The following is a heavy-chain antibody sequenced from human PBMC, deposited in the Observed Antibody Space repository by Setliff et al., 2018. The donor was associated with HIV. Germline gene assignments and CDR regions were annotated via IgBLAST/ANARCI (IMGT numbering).Heavy chain of an antibody. D-gene: IGHD2-15*01. CDR2: VNHSGGT. V-gene: IGHV4-34*01. Sequence: PSETLSLTCAVYGGSFSTYYWSWIRQSPGKRLEWLGEVNHSGGTNYNPSLKRRLIISSDVSKNRFSLRLKSVTAADTAVYFCARRILRSAFDFWGHGTLVTSPQ. CDR1: GGSFSTYY. CDR3: ARRILRSAFDF. J-gene: IGHJ4*01.